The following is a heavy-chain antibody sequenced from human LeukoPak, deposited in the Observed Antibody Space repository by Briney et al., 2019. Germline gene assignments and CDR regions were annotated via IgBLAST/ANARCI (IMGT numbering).Heavy chain of an antibody. CDR3: ARLRGQGFDS. Sequence: SVTLSLTCAVSGYSISSGYYWGWIRQPPGKGLESIGSMYHSGNTYYNPSLKSRVTISIDTSKNQFSLKLSSVTAADTAIYYCARLRGQGFDSWGQGTLVTVSS. V-gene: IGHV4-38-2*01. J-gene: IGHJ4*02. CDR2: MYHSGNT. CDR1: GYSISSGYY.